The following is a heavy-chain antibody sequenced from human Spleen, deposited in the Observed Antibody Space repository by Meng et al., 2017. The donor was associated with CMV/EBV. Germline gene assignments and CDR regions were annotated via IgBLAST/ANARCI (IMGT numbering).Heavy chain of an antibody. CDR3: ARGGGDYYNAFDI. J-gene: IGHJ3*02. D-gene: IGHD2-21*01. CDR2: INPKRGGT. V-gene: IGHV1-2*02. Sequence: GESLKISCKASGYTFIDYYIHWVRQAPGQGLEWMGWINPKRGGTEYAQRFQGRVTMARDTSITTAHMELSSLSSDDTAVYYCARGGGDYYNAFDIWGQGTMVTVSS. CDR1: GYTFIDYY.